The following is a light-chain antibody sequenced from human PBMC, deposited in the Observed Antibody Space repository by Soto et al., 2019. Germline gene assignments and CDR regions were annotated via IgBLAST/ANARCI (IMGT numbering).Light chain of an antibody. J-gene: IGKJ1*01. Sequence: EIVLTQSPGTLSLSPGERATLSCRASQSVSSTYLAWYQQKPGQAPRLLIYGASSRATGIPDRFSGGGSGTDFSLTIIRVEPEDFEVYYCQQCGSSRWTFGQGTKVDIK. V-gene: IGKV3-20*01. CDR1: QSVSSTY. CDR3: QQCGSSRWT. CDR2: GAS.